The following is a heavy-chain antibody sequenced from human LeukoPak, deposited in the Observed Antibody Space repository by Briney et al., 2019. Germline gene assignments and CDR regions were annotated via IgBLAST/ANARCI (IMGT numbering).Heavy chain of an antibody. CDR1: GFTFSDYA. CDR3: AKDAWSMNGIYDPFDI. CDR2: VGSADAS. D-gene: IGHD2-8*01. Sequence: GGSLRLSCAASGFTFSDYAMNWVRQAPGKGLEWVSCVGSADASYYTDSVKGRFSASRDNSKNTLSLQMNSLRLEDTAVYYCAKDAWSMNGIYDPFDIWGQGIMVTVSS. V-gene: IGHV3-23*01. J-gene: IGHJ3*02.